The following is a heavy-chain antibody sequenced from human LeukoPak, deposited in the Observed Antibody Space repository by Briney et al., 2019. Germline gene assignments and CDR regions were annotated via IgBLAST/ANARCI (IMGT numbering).Heavy chain of an antibody. D-gene: IGHD6-19*01. CDR1: GGSISSYY. V-gene: IGHV4-59*01. J-gene: IGHJ4*02. Sequence: SETLSLTCTVSGGSISSYYWSWIRQPPGKGLEWIGYINYSGSTNYNPSLKSRVTISVDTSRNQLSLKLTSVTAADTAVYYCARATDSNGWLFDYWGQGTLVTDSS. CDR2: INYSGST. CDR3: ARATDSNGWLFDY.